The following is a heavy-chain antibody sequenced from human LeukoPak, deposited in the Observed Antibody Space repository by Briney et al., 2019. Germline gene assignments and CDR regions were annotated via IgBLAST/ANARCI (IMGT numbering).Heavy chain of an antibody. Sequence: SQTVSRTCAISAYSVSSNSAAWNWLRQSPSRGLECLGRTYYRTKWYSDYAVSVKSRIHINPDTSKKQFSLQLNSVTTEDTAVYYSARANVGYIAYWGQGTLVTVSS. CDR1: AYSVSSNSAA. CDR3: ARANVGYIAY. D-gene: IGHD2-2*02. V-gene: IGHV6-1*01. J-gene: IGHJ4*02. CDR2: TYYRTKWYS.